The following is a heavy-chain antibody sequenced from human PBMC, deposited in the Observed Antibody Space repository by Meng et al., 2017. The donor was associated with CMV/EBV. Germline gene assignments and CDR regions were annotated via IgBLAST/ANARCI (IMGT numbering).Heavy chain of an antibody. CDR3: ARGGYCSSTSCYDEYFQH. D-gene: IGHD2-2*01. CDR1: GGSFSGYY. J-gene: IGHJ1*01. V-gene: IGHV4-34*01. Sequence: SETLSLTCAVYGGSFSGYYWSWIRQPPGKGLEWIGEINHSGSTNYNPSLKSRVTISVDTSKNQFSLKLSSVTAADTAAYYCARGGYCSSTSCYDEYFQHWGQGTLVTVSS. CDR2: INHSGST.